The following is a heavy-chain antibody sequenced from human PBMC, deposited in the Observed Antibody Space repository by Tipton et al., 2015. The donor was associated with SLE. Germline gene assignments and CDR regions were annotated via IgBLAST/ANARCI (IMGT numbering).Heavy chain of an antibody. CDR3: ARGGCSGGSCLDY. J-gene: IGHJ4*02. CDR2: IYYSGST. Sequence: LRLSCAVSGDSSTTFYWGWIRQPPGKGLEWIGSIYYSGSTFHNPSLRSRVTISVDTSKNQFSLKLTSVTAADTAVYYCARGGCSGGSCLDYWGQGTLVTVSS. V-gene: IGHV4-39*07. CDR1: GDSSTTFY. D-gene: IGHD2-15*01.